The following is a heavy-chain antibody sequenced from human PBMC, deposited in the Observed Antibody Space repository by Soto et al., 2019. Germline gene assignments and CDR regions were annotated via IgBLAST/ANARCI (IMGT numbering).Heavy chain of an antibody. CDR3: ARYHCRSTSCYRWVYYYYGMDV. Sequence: QVQLVESGGGLVKPGGSLRLSCAASGFTFSDYYMSWIRQAPGKGLEWVSYISSSGSTIYYADSVKGRFTSYRDNAKNTRYLQMNSLRAEDAAVYYCARYHCRSTSCYRWVYYYYGMDVWGQGTTVTVSS. V-gene: IGHV3-11*01. CDR2: ISSSGSTI. D-gene: IGHD2-2*01. J-gene: IGHJ6*02. CDR1: GFTFSDYY.